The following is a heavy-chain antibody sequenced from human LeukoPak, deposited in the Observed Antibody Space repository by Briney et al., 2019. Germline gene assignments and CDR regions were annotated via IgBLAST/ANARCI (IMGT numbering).Heavy chain of an antibody. Sequence: ASVKVSCKASGYTFTSSDINCGRQAAAQGLEWMGWINPNSGRTGYAQKFQGRVTMTANTSISTAYMELSSLRFDDTAVYYCARGRSNLAAAGTYDYWGQGTLITVSS. CDR3: ARGRSNLAAAGTYDY. CDR1: GYTFTSSD. V-gene: IGHV1-8*01. CDR2: INPNSGRT. D-gene: IGHD6-13*01. J-gene: IGHJ4*02.